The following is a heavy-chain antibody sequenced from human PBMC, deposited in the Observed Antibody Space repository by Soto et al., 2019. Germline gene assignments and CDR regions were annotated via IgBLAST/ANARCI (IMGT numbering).Heavy chain of an antibody. D-gene: IGHD6-13*01. Sequence: PSETLSLTCTVSGGSISSGADYWSWIRQHPGKGLEWIGYIYYSGSTNYNPSLKSRVTISVDTSKNQFSLKLSSVTAADTAVYYCARLIAAAAHFDYWGQGTLVTVSS. CDR1: GGSISSGADY. CDR3: ARLIAAAAHFDY. V-gene: IGHV4-61*08. J-gene: IGHJ4*02. CDR2: IYYSGST.